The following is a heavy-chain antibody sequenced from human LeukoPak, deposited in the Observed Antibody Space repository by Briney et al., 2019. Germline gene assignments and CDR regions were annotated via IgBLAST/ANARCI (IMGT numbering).Heavy chain of an antibody. J-gene: IGHJ1*01. CDR2: IEPSGGST. V-gene: IGHV1-46*01. CDR1: GYTFTSYY. D-gene: IGHD3/OR15-3a*01. CDR3: ARDHFGQGPQYFQH. Sequence: ASVKVSCKASGYTFTSYYMHWARQAPGQGLEWMGIIEPSGGSTGYAQKFQGRVTMTRDTSTSTVYMELSSLRSEDTAVYYCARDHFGQGPQYFQHWGQGTLVTVSS.